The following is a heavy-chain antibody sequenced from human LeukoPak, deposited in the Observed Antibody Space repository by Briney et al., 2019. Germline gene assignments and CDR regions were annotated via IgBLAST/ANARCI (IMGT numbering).Heavy chain of an antibody. D-gene: IGHD3-10*01. CDR2: ISSDGSVT. CDR1: QFTFSSYD. CDR3: AKGLGYYASGTYYNRIPDP. Sequence: GGSLRLSCAASQFTFSSYDMHWVRQTPGKGLHWVAIISSDGSVTYYADSVKGRFTISRDNSKDTLYLQMNGLTAEDTAMYYCAKGLGYYASGTYYNRIPDPWGQGTLVTVSS. J-gene: IGHJ5*02. V-gene: IGHV3-30*18.